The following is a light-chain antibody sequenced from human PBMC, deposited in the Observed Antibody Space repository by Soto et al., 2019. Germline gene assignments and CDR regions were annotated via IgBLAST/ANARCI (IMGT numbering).Light chain of an antibody. CDR2: AAS. Sequence: AIRMTQSPSSFSASTGDSVTITCRASQDIRRNLAWYQQKPGKAPKLLISAASTSQSGVPSRFSGSGSGTDFTLTISSLQSEDFATYYCQQSYYTPLLTFGGGTKVEVK. CDR3: QQSYYTPLLT. V-gene: IGKV1-8*01. CDR1: QDIRRN. J-gene: IGKJ4*01.